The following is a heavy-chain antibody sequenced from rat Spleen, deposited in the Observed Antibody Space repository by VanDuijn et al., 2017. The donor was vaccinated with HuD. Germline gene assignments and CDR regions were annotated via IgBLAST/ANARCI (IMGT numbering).Heavy chain of an antibody. CDR2: INYEGSST. Sequence: EVQLVESGGGLVQPGRSLKLSCAASGFTFSDYYMAWVRQAPKKGLEWVASINYEGSSTYYGDSVKGRFTISRDNAKSTLYLQMNSLRSEDTATYYCARHRGNSGWGDYYVMDAWGQGASVTVSS. J-gene: IGHJ4*01. CDR3: ARHRGNSGWGDYYVMDA. CDR1: GFTFSDYY. D-gene: IGHD4-3*01. V-gene: IGHV5-22*01.